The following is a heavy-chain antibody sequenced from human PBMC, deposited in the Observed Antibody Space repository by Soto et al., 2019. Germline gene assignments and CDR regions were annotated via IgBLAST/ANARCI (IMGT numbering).Heavy chain of an antibody. V-gene: IGHV1-69*06. J-gene: IGHJ6*02. D-gene: IGHD3-10*01. CDR1: GGTFIDYA. Sequence: QVQLVQSGAEVKKPGSSVKVSCRASGGTFIDYAISWVRQAPGQGLEWMGGIIPFYGTTNYAQSFQGAVTITADTYMSEVYMELSSLKSDDTAVYYCVRYPVVQGDVRGMGVWGQGTAITVS. CDR3: VRYPVVQGDVRGMGV. CDR2: IIPFYGTT.